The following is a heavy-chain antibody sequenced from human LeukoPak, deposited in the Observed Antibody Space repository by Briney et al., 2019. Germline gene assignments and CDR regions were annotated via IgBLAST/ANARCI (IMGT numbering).Heavy chain of an antibody. D-gene: IGHD5-12*01. J-gene: IGHJ3*02. V-gene: IGHV4-59*01. CDR1: GGSISSYH. CDR3: ARRTQSGYEGAFDI. Sequence: SETLSLTCTVSGGSISSYHWSWIRQPPGKGLEWIGYIYYSGSTNHNPSLKSRVTISVDTSKNQFSLKLSSVTAADTAVYYCARRTQSGYEGAFDIWGQGTMVTVSS. CDR2: IYYSGST.